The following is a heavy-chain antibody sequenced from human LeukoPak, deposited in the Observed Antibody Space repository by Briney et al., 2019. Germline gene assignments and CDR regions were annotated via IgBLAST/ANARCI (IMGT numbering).Heavy chain of an antibody. CDR3: AKERSEGYDYLMDV. CDR2: ISGSGGST. Sequence: GGSLRLSCAASGFTFSSYAMSWVRQDPGEGLEWVSAISGSGGSTYYADSVKGRLTISRDNSKHTLYLQMNGLRAEDTAVYYCAKERSEGYDYLMDVWGQGTTVTVSS. V-gene: IGHV3-23*01. CDR1: GFTFSSYA. J-gene: IGHJ6*02.